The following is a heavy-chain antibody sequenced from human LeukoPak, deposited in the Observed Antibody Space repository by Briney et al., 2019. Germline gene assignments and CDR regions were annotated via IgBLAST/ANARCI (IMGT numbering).Heavy chain of an antibody. CDR1: GYTFTSYY. V-gene: IGHV1-46*01. CDR3: ARDRALLWFGESYVDY. D-gene: IGHD3-10*01. Sequence: GASVKVSCKASGYTFTSYYMHWVRQAPGQGLEWKGIINPSGGSTSYAQKFQGRVTMTRDTSTSTVYMELSSLRSEDTAVYYCARDRALLWFGESYVDYWGQGTLVTVSS. CDR2: INPSGGST. J-gene: IGHJ4*02.